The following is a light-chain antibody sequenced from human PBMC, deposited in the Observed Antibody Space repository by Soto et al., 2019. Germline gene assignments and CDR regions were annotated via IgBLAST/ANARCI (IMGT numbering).Light chain of an antibody. CDR2: GNI. V-gene: IGLV1-40*01. J-gene: IGLJ3*02. CDR3: ETWDSNTRV. CDR1: SSNIGAGYD. Sequence: QSVLTQPPSVSGAPGQRVTFSCTGSSSNIGAGYDVHWYQQFPGTAPKLLISGNINRPSGIPDRFSGSKSGTSASLAITGLQTEDEADYYCETWDSNTRVFGGGTKLTVL.